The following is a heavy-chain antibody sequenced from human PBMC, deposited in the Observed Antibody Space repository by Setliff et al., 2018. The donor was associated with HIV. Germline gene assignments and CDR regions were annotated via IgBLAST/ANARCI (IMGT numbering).Heavy chain of an antibody. CDR3: TKSSDWSITDDY. V-gene: IGHV3-30*18. CDR1: GFTLSDYA. D-gene: IGHD6-19*01. J-gene: IGHJ4*02. CDR2: ISYDGTNE. Sequence: GSLRLSCAASGFTLSDYAMHWVRQAPGKGLEWVAVISYDGTNEYYADSVKGRFTISRDNYKNSLYLQMNSLKTEDTAIYYCTKSSDWSITDDYWGQGTLVTVSS.